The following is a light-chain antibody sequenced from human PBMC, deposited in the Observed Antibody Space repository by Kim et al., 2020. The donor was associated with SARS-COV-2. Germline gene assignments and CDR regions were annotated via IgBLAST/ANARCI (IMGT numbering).Light chain of an antibody. CDR3: QQYSMSYT. CDR2: KAS. Sequence: IQMTQSPSTLSASLGDRVTITCRASQNINTWLAWYQQKPGNAPKLLIYKASSLQSGVPSRFSGTGSGTEFTLTLSGLQPDDFATYYCQQYSMSYTFGQGTKLEI. V-gene: IGKV1-5*03. J-gene: IGKJ2*01. CDR1: QNINTW.